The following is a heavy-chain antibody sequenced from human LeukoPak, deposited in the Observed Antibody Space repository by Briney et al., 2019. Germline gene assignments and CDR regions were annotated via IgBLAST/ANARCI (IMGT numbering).Heavy chain of an antibody. CDR2: IIPILGIA. Sequence: SLKVSSTASGGTFSSYAISWVPQAPGQGLEWMGRIIPILGIANYTQKFQGRVTITADKSTSTAYMELSSLRSEDTAVYYCARDITRCHRSLSSWFDPWGQGTLVTVSS. D-gene: IGHD2-15*01. CDR1: GGTFSSYA. J-gene: IGHJ5*02. CDR3: ARDITRCHRSLSSWFDP. V-gene: IGHV1-69*04.